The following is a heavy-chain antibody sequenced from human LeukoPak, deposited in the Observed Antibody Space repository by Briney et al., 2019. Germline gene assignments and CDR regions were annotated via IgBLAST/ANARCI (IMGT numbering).Heavy chain of an antibody. J-gene: IGHJ4*02. CDR3: ARVRGRAFDY. V-gene: IGHV4-4*02. CDR1: GGSITSSNW. D-gene: IGHD5-12*01. Sequence: PSETLSLTGAVSGGSITSSNWWSWVRQPPGRGLEWIGEIYHSGSANYNPSLKSRVTISVDKSKTQFSLNLSSVTAADTALYYCARVRGRAFDYWGQGTLVTVSS. CDR2: IYHSGSA.